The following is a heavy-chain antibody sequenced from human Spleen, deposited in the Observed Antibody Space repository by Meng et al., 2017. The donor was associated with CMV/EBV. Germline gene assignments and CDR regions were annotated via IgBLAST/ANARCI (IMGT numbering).Heavy chain of an antibody. CDR1: GFTFDDYG. J-gene: IGHJ6*02. V-gene: IGHV3-20*04. CDR3: ARDPSMVVANYYYNGMDV. D-gene: IGHD2-15*01. CDR2: INWNGGST. Sequence: GGSLRLSCAASGFTFDDYGMSWVRQAPGKGLEWVSGINWNGGSTGYADSVKGRFTISRDNAKNSLYLQMNSLRAEDTAVYYCARDPSMVVANYYYNGMDVWGQGTTVTVSS.